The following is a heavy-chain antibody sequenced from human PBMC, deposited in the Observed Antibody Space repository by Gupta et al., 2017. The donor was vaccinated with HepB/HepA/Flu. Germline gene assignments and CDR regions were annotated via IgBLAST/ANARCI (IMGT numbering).Heavy chain of an antibody. Sequence: QVQLVQSGAEVKKPGSSVKVSCKASGGTFSSYAISWVRQAPGQGLEWMGGIIPIFGTANYAQKFQGRVTITADKSTSTAYMELSSLRSEDTAVYYCARSRAHQFSLGGSYYYMDVWGKGTTVTVSS. D-gene: IGHD3-10*01. J-gene: IGHJ6*03. V-gene: IGHV1-69*06. CDR1: GGTFSSYA. CDR3: ARSRAHQFSLGGSYYYMDV. CDR2: IIPIFGTA.